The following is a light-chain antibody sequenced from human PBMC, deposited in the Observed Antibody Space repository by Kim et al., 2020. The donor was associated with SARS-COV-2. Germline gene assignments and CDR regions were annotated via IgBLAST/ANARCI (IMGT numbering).Light chain of an antibody. CDR2: LEGSGSY. Sequence: QPVLTQSSSASASLGSSVKLTCTLSSGHSSYIIAWHQQQPGKAPRYLMKLEGSGSYNKGSGVPNRFSGSSSGADRYLTISNLQSEDEADYYCETWDNNTRVFGGGAQRTV. V-gene: IGLV4-60*03. CDR3: ETWDNNTRV. J-gene: IGLJ3*02. CDR1: SGHSSYI.